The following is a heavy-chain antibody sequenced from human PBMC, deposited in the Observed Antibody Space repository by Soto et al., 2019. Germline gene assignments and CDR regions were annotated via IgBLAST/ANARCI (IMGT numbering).Heavy chain of an antibody. CDR1: GFTFSSYA. CDR3: AKGPGSYSDFDY. V-gene: IGHV3-23*01. D-gene: IGHD1-26*01. CDR2: ISGSGDTI. J-gene: IGHJ4*02. Sequence: EVQLLESGGGLLQPGGSLRLSCAASGFTFSSYAMSWVRQAPGRGLEWVSSISGSGDTIYYADFVKGRFTISRDNSKNTLYLQMNSLRAEDTALYYCAKGPGSYSDFDYWGQGTLVTVS.